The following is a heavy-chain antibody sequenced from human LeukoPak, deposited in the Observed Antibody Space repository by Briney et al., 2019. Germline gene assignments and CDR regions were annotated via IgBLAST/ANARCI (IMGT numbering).Heavy chain of an antibody. CDR2: INHSGST. V-gene: IGHV4-34*01. CDR3: ARLAAAVTGRYFDL. J-gene: IGHJ2*01. CDR1: GGSFSGYY. Sequence: SETLSLTCAVYGGSFSGYYWSWIRQPPGKGLEWIGEINHSGSTNYNPSLKSRVTISVDASKNQFSLKLSSVTAADTAVYYCARLAAAVTGRYFDLWGRGTLVTVSS. D-gene: IGHD6-13*01.